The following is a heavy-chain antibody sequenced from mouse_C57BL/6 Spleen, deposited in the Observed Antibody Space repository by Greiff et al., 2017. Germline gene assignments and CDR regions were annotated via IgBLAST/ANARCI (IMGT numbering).Heavy chain of an antibody. J-gene: IGHJ1*03. V-gene: IGHV1-26*01. CDR1: GYTFTDYY. D-gene: IGHD1-1*01. Sequence: VPLQQSGPELVKPGASVKISCKASGYTFTDYYMNWVKQSHGKSLEWIGDINPNNGGTSYNQKFKGKATLTVDKSSSTAYMELRSLTSEDSAVYYCARTTVVATGDWYFDVWGTGTTVTVSS. CDR3: ARTTVVATGDWYFDV. CDR2: INPNNGGT.